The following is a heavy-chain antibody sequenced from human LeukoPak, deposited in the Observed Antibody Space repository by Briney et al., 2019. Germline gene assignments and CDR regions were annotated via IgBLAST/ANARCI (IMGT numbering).Heavy chain of an antibody. CDR3: ARIELQDVRCAFDI. Sequence: SETLSLTCTVSGDSISNYYWGWVRQPAGKGLEWIGRIHTSGSTKYNPSLKSRVTISVDKAKNNSSLKLTSVTAADTAMYYSARIELQDVRCAFDIWGRGTMLTVS. CDR1: GDSISNYY. CDR2: IHTSGST. D-gene: IGHD1-7*01. V-gene: IGHV4-4*07. J-gene: IGHJ3*02.